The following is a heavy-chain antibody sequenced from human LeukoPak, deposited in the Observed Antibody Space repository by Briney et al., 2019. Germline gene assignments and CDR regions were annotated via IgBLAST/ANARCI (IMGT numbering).Heavy chain of an antibody. J-gene: IGHJ4*02. V-gene: IGHV3-30-3*01. CDR3: ARGLFTMVRGVIMGLDC. D-gene: IGHD3-10*01. CDR2: ISYDGSNK. CDR1: GFTFSSYA. Sequence: GRSLRLSCAASGFTFSSYAMHWVRQAPGKGLEWVAVISYDGSNKYYADSVKGRFTISRDNSKNPLYLQMNSLRAEDTAVYYCARGLFTMVRGVIMGLDCWGQGTLVTVSS.